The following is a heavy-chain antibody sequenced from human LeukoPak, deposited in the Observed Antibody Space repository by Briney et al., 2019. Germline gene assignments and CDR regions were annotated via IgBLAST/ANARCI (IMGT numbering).Heavy chain of an antibody. Sequence: ASVKVSCKASGYTFTSYYMHWVRQAPGQGLEWMGIINPSGGSTSYAQKFQGRVTMTRDTSTSTVYMELSSLRSEDTAVYYCARESRYCSGGSCQGTALDIWGQGTMVTVSS. CDR3: ARESRYCSGGSCQGTALDI. CDR2: INPSGGST. V-gene: IGHV1-46*01. D-gene: IGHD2-15*01. J-gene: IGHJ3*02. CDR1: GYTFTSYY.